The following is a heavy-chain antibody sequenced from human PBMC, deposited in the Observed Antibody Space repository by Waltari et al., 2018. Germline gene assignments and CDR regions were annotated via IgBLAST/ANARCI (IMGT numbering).Heavy chain of an antibody. CDR2: KSYDGSNK. V-gene: IGHV3-30*03. CDR3: ALAADSSGSTIDY. J-gene: IGHJ4*02. CDR1: GFTFSSYG. Sequence: QVQLVESGGGVVQPGRSLRLSCAASGFTFSSYGMHWVRQAPGKGLEWVAVKSYDGSNKYYADSVKGRFTISRDNSKNTLYLQMNSLRAEDTAVYYCALAADSSGSTIDYWGQGTLVTVSS. D-gene: IGHD3-22*01.